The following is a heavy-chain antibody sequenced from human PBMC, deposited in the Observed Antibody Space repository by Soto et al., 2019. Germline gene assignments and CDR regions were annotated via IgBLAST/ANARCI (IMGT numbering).Heavy chain of an antibody. D-gene: IGHD3-9*01. J-gene: IGHJ6*02. Sequence: PSETLSLTCAVSGGSISSRNWWNWVRQPPGKGLEWIGEIYHSGSTNYNPSLKSRVTISVDKSKNQFSLKLSSVTAADTAVYYCARDGRYFDWLLPRTYYYYGMDVWGQGTTVTVSS. V-gene: IGHV4-4*02. CDR2: IYHSGST. CDR1: GGSISSRNW. CDR3: ARDGRYFDWLLPRTYYYYGMDV.